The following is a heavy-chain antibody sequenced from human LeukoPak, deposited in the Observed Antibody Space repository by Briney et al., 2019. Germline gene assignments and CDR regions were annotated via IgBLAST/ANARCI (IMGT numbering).Heavy chain of an antibody. CDR2: ISGSGGST. J-gene: IGHJ6*04. CDR3: AELGITMIGGV. CDR1: GFTLSSYG. Sequence: GGTLRLSCAASGFTLSSYGMSWVRQAPGKGLEWVSEISGSGGSTYYADSVKGRFTISRDNAKNSLYLQMNSLRAEDTAVYYCAELGITMIGGVWGKGTTVTISS. D-gene: IGHD3-10*02. V-gene: IGHV3-23*01.